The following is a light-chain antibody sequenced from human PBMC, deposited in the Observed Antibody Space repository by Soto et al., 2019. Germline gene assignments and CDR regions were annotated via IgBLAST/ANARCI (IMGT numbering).Light chain of an antibody. CDR1: QSVSSY. CDR3: QQRSNWPPLT. V-gene: IGKV3-11*01. CDR2: DAS. Sequence: EIVLTQSAATLSLSPGERATLFCRASQSVSSYLAWYQQKPGQAPRLLIYDASNRATGIPARFSGSGSGTDFTLTISSLEPEDIAVYYCQQRSNWPPLTFGGGTKAEIK. J-gene: IGKJ4*01.